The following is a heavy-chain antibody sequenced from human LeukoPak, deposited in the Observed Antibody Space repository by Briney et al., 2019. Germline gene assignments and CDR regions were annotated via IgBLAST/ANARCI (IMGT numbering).Heavy chain of an antibody. CDR3: AREGNDFWSGYSKYYFDY. CDR2: ISSSSSTI. J-gene: IGHJ4*02. V-gene: IGHV3-48*01. Sequence: GGSLRLSCAASGFTFSSYSMNWVRQAPGKGLEWVSYISSSSSTIYYADSVKGRFTISRDNAKNSLYLQMNSLRAEDTAVYYCAREGNDFWSGYSKYYFDYWGQGTLVSVSS. CDR1: GFTFSSYS. D-gene: IGHD3-3*01.